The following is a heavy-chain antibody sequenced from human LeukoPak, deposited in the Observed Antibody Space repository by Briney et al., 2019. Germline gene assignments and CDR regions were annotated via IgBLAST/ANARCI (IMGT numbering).Heavy chain of an antibody. V-gene: IGHV4-4*07. Sequence: PSETLSLTCTVSGGSISSYYWSRIRQPAGKGLEWIGRIYTSGSTNYNPSLKSRVTMSVDTSKNQFSLKLSSVTAADTAVYYCARDSSSSSWYVGYYFDYWGQGTLVTVSS. J-gene: IGHJ4*02. CDR3: ARDSSSSSWYVGYYFDY. CDR2: IYTSGST. CDR1: GGSISSYY. D-gene: IGHD6-13*01.